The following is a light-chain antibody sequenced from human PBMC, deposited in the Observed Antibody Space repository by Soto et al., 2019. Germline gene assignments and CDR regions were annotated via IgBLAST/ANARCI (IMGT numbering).Light chain of an antibody. CDR1: QTISDH. V-gene: IGKV1-39*01. Sequence: DIQMTQSPSSLSASVGDTVTISCRASQTISDHLNWYEQKSGKAPKVLIYSASRLHSGVASRFSGSGSGTDFTLTISSLEPGDSGTYFCQQGHSYPLTFGPGTKVD. CDR2: SAS. CDR3: QQGHSYPLT. J-gene: IGKJ3*01.